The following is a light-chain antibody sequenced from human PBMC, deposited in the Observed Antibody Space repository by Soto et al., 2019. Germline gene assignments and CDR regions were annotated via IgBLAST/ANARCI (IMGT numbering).Light chain of an antibody. CDR3: QKYNTAPQT. CDR1: QGIIDY. V-gene: IGKV1-27*01. CDR2: AAS. J-gene: IGKJ5*01. Sequence: DIQMTQSPSSLSASVGDRVTITCRASQGIIDYVAWFQQKPGKAPKLLIYAASTPQSGVPSRFSGSGSGTDFTLTISSLQPEDAATYYWQKYNTAPQTFGQGTQVEIK.